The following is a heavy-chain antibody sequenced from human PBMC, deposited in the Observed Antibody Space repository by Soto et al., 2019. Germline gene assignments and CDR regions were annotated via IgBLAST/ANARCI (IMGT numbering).Heavy chain of an antibody. CDR2: IGTAGDT. CDR1: GFTFSSYD. V-gene: IGHV3-13*04. J-gene: IGHJ6*02. Sequence: GGSLRLSCAASGFTFSSYDMHWVRQATGKGLEWVSAIGTAGDTYYPGSVKGRFTISRENAKNSLYLQMNSLRAGDTAVYYCARVAIFGVVATYGVDVWGQGTTVTVSS. D-gene: IGHD3-3*01. CDR3: ARVAIFGVVATYGVDV.